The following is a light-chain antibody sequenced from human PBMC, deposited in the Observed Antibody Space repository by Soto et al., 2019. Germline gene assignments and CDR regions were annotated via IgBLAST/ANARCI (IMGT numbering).Light chain of an antibody. J-gene: IGKJ3*01. CDR2: GTS. V-gene: IGKV3-20*01. CDR3: QQYYNSPLT. CDR1: QRLSSNF. Sequence: EIVLTQSPGTLSLSPGERATLSCRASQRLSSNFLAWYQRKPGHIPRLLIYGTSNRATGIPDRFSGSGSGTDFTLTISRLEPEDFAVYYCQQYYNSPLTFGPATKVDIK.